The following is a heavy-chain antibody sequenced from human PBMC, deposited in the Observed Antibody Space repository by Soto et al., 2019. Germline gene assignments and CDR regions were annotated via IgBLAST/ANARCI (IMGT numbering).Heavy chain of an antibody. CDR3: AKTPWWRYYTHFFDH. CDR2: ISYDGTDI. Sequence: QVQLVESGGGVVQPGRSLRLSCAASGFTFSVYAMHWVRQAPGKGLEWVAAISYDGTDIYYADSVKGRLAISRDNSESTLYLQMKSLRPEDTAVYYCAKTPWWRYYTHFFDHWGQGTLVTVSS. CDR1: GFTFSVYA. D-gene: IGHD3-10*01. J-gene: IGHJ4*02. V-gene: IGHV3-30*18.